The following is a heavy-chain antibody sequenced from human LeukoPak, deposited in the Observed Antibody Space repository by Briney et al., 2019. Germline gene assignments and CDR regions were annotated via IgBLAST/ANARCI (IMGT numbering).Heavy chain of an antibody. J-gene: IGHJ4*02. D-gene: IGHD2-21*01. CDR1: IFTFNNYW. Sequence: GGSLRLSCSPSIFTFNNYWMSWVRQAPGKGLQWVATINQDGSEKYYVDSVKGRVIISRDSSKNTLFLQMNRLRPEDAAVYYCAKAPVTTCRGAYCYPFDYWGQGTLVTVSS. CDR3: AKAPVTTCRGAYCYPFDY. V-gene: IGHV3-7*03. CDR2: INQDGSEK.